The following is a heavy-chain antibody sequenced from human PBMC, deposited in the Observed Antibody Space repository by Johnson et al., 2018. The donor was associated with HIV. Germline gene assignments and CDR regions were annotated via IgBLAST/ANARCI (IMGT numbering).Heavy chain of an antibody. CDR1: GFTVSSNE. J-gene: IGHJ3*02. Sequence: VQLVESGGGLIQPGGSLRLSCAASGFTVSSNEMSWVRQAPGKGLEWVSSISGGSTYYADSRKGRFTISRDNAKNSLYLQMNSLRAEDTALYYCARDGYYDSGSDPLDIWGQGTMVTVSS. CDR2: ISGGST. V-gene: IGHV3-38*03. D-gene: IGHD3-10*01. CDR3: ARDGYYDSGSDPLDI.